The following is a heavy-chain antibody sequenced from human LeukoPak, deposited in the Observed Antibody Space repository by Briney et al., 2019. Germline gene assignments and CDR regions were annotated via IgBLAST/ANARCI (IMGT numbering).Heavy chain of an antibody. CDR1: GGSISSYY. D-gene: IGHD3-22*01. Sequence: SETLSLTCTVSGGSISSYYWSWIRQPPGKGLEWIGYIYYSGSTNYNPSLKSRVTISVDTSKNQFSLKLSSVTAADTAVYYCAREGADYDSSGFDAFDIWGQGTMVTVSS. CDR3: AREGADYDSSGFDAFDI. V-gene: IGHV4-59*01. CDR2: IYYSGST. J-gene: IGHJ3*02.